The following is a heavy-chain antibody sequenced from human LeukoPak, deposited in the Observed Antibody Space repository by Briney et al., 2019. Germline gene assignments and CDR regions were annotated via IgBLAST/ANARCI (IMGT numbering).Heavy chain of an antibody. D-gene: IGHD6-13*01. CDR1: VGSISSSSYY. CDR3: ASALASSWGFDY. V-gene: IGHV4-39*01. CDR2: IYYSGRT. J-gene: IGHJ4*02. Sequence: PSETLSLTCTVCVGSISSSSYYWGWLRQPPGKGLEWIGSIYYSGRTYYNPSLKIRVTISVYASTHQFSLNLPSVTAAAMAFDYCASALASSWGFDYWGQGTLVTVSS.